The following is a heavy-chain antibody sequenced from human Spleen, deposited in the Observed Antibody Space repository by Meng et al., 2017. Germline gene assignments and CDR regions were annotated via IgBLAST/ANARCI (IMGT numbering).Heavy chain of an antibody. CDR2: INHSGST. CDR1: GGSFSDYY. J-gene: IGHJ4*02. CDR3: ARGPTTMAHDFDY. D-gene: IGHD4-11*01. V-gene: IGHV4-34*01. Sequence: GQLRQCGAGLLKPSEPLSLTCVVPGGSFSDYYWGWIRQPPGKGLEWIGEINHSGSTNYNPSLESRATISVDTSQNNLSLKLSSVTAADSAVYYCARGPTTMAHDFDYWGQGTLVTVSS.